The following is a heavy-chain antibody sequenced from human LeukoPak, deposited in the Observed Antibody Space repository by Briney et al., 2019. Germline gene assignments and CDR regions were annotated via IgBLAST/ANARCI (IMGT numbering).Heavy chain of an antibody. CDR2: ISSSGSTI. J-gene: IGHJ4*02. CDR3: ARGYYYDSSGPGGAFDY. CDR1: GFTFSSYE. V-gene: IGHV3-48*03. D-gene: IGHD3-22*01. Sequence: GGSLTLSCAASGFTFSSYEMNWVRQAPGKGLEWVSYISSSGSTIYYADSVKGRFTISRDNAKNSLYLQMNSLRAEDTAVYYCARGYYYDSSGPGGAFDYWGQGTLVTVSS.